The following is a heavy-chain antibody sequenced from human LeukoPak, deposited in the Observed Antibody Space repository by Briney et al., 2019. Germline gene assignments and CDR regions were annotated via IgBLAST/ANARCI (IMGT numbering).Heavy chain of an antibody. Sequence: SETLSLTCTVSGASISSYYWSWIRQPAGKGLEWIGRIYTSGSTNYNPSLKSRVTMSVEMSKNQLSLKLSSVTAADTAVYYCARDASLEVAGTYWGQGTLVTVSS. J-gene: IGHJ4*02. D-gene: IGHD6-19*01. CDR2: IYTSGST. V-gene: IGHV4-4*07. CDR3: ARDASLEVAGTY. CDR1: GASISSYY.